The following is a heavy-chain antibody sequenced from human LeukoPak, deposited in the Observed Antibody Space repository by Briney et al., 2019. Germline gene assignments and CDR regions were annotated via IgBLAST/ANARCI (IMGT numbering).Heavy chain of an antibody. Sequence: GASVKVSCKASGYIFSDYYLHWVRQGPGQGLEWMGWMNPNSGGTNYAQKFQGRITMTGDTATAYLELSRLSSDDTAVYYCARDLRSTVIVGGDAFDLWGQGTMVTVSS. CDR1: GYIFSDYY. CDR3: ARDLRSTVIVGGDAFDL. CDR2: MNPNSGGT. V-gene: IGHV1-2*02. J-gene: IGHJ3*01. D-gene: IGHD2/OR15-2a*01.